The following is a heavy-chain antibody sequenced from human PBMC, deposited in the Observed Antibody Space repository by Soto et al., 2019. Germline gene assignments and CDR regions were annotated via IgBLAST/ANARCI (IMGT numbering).Heavy chain of an antibody. V-gene: IGHV1-46*01. CDR2: INPTGGSA. CDR1: GYTFTTYF. CDR3: ARDLGRYCTATSCYASPGHDWFDP. Sequence: ASVKVSCKASGYTFTTYFFHWVRQAPGQGLEWMGIINPTGGSATYAQKFQGRVSMTRDTSTSTVYMELSSLRSEDTAMYYCARDLGRYCTATSCYASPGHDWFDPWGQGTLVTVSS. J-gene: IGHJ5*02. D-gene: IGHD2-2*01.